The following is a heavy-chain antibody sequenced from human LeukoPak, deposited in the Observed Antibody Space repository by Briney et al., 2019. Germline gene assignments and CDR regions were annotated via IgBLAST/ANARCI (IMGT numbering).Heavy chain of an antibody. CDR2: IKQDGSEK. CDR1: GFTCSSYW. D-gene: IGHD3-16*01. J-gene: IGHJ4*02. V-gene: IGHV3-7*01. Sequence: AGGSLRLSCAASGFTCSSYWMSWVRQAPGKELEWVANIKQDGSEKYYVDSVKGRFTISRDNAKNSLYLQMNSLRAEDTAVYYCARGESIMITFGGVMEWGQGTLVTVSS. CDR3: ARGESIMITFGGVME.